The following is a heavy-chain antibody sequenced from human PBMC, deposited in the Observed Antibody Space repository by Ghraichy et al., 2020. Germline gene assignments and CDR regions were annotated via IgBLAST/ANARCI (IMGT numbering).Heavy chain of an antibody. D-gene: IGHD2-21*01. Sequence: SQTLSLTCSVSGDSIRSSNYYWDWIHQPPGKGLDWVGSVSYTEGTHYSPSLESRISISIDTSKNQFSLNLGSVTAADTAVYYCARRWNYCGGDRCLNWFDPWGQGTLVTVSS. CDR1: GDSIRSSNYY. J-gene: IGHJ5*02. CDR2: VSYTEGT. V-gene: IGHV4-39*01. CDR3: ARRWNYCGGDRCLNWFDP.